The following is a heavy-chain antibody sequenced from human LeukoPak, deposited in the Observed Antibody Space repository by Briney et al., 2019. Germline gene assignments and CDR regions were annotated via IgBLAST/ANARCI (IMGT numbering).Heavy chain of an antibody. Sequence: SETLSLTCTVSGGSMSFYYWSWVRQPPGKGLEWIGYIYSSGSTKYNPSLKSRVTISVDTSKKQFSLNVNSVTAADTAVYYCARIAAAGTFFDYWGQGTLVTVSS. D-gene: IGHD6-13*01. CDR2: IYSSGST. CDR1: GGSMSFYY. V-gene: IGHV4-59*01. CDR3: ARIAAAGTFFDY. J-gene: IGHJ4*02.